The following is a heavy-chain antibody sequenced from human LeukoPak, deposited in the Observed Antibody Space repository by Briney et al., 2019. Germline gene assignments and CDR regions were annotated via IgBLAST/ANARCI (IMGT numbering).Heavy chain of an antibody. CDR1: GFTFSRYW. J-gene: IGHJ4*02. V-gene: IGHV3-74*01. CDR3: ARDHYGVNSVDY. D-gene: IGHD4-23*01. Sequence: GGSLRLSCAASGFTFSRYWMHWVRQAPGKGLVWVPRIKSDGSSTNYADSVKGRFTISRDNAKNTLYLQMNSPRAEDTAVYYCARDHYGVNSVDYWGQGILVTVSS. CDR2: IKSDGSST.